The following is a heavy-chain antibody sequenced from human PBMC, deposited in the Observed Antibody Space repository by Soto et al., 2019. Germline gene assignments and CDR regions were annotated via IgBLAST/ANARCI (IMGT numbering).Heavy chain of an antibody. CDR1: GFSFRSSW. D-gene: IGHD3-9*01. J-gene: IGHJ4*02. V-gene: IGHV3-7*03. CDR2: INQDGSAN. CDR3: AREDWYYFDY. Sequence: EVHLVESGGGLVQPGGSLRLPCAASGFSFRSSWMSWVRQAPGKGLQWVANINQDGSANYYAASVRGRFTISRDNADNSLYLQMNSLRAEDTALYYCAREDWYYFDYWGQGTLVTVSS.